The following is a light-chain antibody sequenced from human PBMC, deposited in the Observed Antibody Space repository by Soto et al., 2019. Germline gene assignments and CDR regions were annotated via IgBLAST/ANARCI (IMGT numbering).Light chain of an antibody. CDR3: QQYGSSPTT. J-gene: IGKJ1*01. Sequence: EIVLAQSPGTLSLSRGERATLCCRASQSVSSSYLAWYQQKPGQAPRLLIYGASSRATGIPDRFSGSGSGTDFTLTISRLEPEDFAVYYCQQYGSSPTTFGQGTKVDTK. CDR2: GAS. CDR1: QSVSSSY. V-gene: IGKV3-20*01.